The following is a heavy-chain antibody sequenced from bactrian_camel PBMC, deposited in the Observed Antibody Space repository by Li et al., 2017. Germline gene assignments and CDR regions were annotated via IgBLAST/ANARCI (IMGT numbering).Heavy chain of an antibody. D-gene: IGHD2*01. CDR2: IATGSGNT. V-gene: IGHV3S54*01. CDR3: ATPVYRSNIYDYNC. Sequence: HVQLVESGGGSVQTGGSLRLSCEVSGDVSVACMAWFRQAPGKEREGVARIATGSGNTYYADSVKGRFTISRDNAKSTVYLQLNNLKSEDTALYYCATPVYRSNIYDYNCWGPGTQVTVS. CDR1: GDVSVAC. J-gene: IGHJ4*01.